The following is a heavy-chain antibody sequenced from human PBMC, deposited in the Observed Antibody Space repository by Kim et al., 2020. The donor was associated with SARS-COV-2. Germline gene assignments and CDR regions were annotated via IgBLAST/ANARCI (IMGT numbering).Heavy chain of an antibody. Sequence: GGSLRLSCAASGFTFSSYGMHWVRQAPGKGLEWVAVIWYDGSNKYYADSVKGRFTISRDNSKNTLYLQMNSLRAEDTAVYYCARDYSGSYDFDYWGQGTLVTVSS. J-gene: IGHJ4*02. CDR3: ARDYSGSYDFDY. D-gene: IGHD1-26*01. V-gene: IGHV3-33*01. CDR2: IWYDGSNK. CDR1: GFTFSSYG.